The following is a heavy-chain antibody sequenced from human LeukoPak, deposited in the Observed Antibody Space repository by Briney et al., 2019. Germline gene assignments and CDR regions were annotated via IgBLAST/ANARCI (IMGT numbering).Heavy chain of an antibody. Sequence: GESLKISCKGSGYSFTSYWIGWVRQMPGKGLEWMGIIYPGDSDTRYSPSFQGQVTISADKSLSTAYLQWRSLKASDTAMYYCARHASSGSYHNWFDPWGQGTLVTVSS. CDR3: ARHASSGSYHNWFDP. V-gene: IGHV5-51*01. CDR1: GYSFTSYW. CDR2: IYPGDSDT. D-gene: IGHD3-10*01. J-gene: IGHJ5*02.